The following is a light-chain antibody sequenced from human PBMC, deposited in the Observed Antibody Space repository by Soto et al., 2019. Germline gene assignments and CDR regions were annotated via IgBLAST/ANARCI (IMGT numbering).Light chain of an antibody. V-gene: IGKV3-20*01. J-gene: IGKJ3*01. CDR2: GAS. CDR1: PSVSSSY. Sequence: EIVLTQSPGTLSLSPGERATLSCRASPSVSSSYLAWYQQKPGQAPRLPIYGASSRATGITDRFSGSGSVTNFTLTISSLEHEDCAVYYRQQYGSSPPFTFGPGTKVDIK. CDR3: QQYGSSPPFT.